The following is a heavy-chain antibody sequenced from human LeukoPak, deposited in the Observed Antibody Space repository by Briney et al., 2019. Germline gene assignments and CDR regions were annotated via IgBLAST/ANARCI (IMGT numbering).Heavy chain of an antibody. J-gene: IGHJ4*02. CDR1: GYTFTGYY. D-gene: IGHD2-21*02. CDR3: ARDLCGGDCYSDY. Sequence: ASVKVSCKASGYTFTGYYMHWVRQAPGQGLEWMGIINPSGGSTSYAQKFQGRVTMTRDMSTSTVYMELSSLRSEDTAVYYCARDLCGGDCYSDYWGQGTLVTVSS. V-gene: IGHV1-46*01. CDR2: INPSGGST.